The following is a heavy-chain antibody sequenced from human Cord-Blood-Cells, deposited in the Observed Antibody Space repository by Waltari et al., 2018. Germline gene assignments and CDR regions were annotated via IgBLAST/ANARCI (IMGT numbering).Heavy chain of an antibody. V-gene: IGHV4-34*01. J-gene: IGHJ6*02. Sequence: QVQLQQWGAGLLKPSETLSLTCAVYGGSFSGYYWSWIRQPPGKGLEWIGEINHSGSTNDNPSLKSRVIISVDTSKNQFSLKLSSVTAADTAVYYWARSWGYSSSSYYGMDVWGQGTTVTVSS. CDR2: INHSGST. CDR1: GGSFSGYY. CDR3: ARSWGYSSSSYYGMDV. D-gene: IGHD6-6*01.